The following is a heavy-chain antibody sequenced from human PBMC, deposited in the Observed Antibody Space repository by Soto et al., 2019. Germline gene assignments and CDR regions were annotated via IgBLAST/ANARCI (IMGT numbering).Heavy chain of an antibody. J-gene: IGHJ4*02. D-gene: IGHD2-21*01. CDR3: ARSLLQGDF. CDR1: GYTFIHYY. Sequence: QVQLVQSGAEVKKPGASVKVSCKASGYTFIHYYIHWVRQAPGQGLEWMAIINPNGGSTNYAQKFRGTVTVTSDTSTTTVSMELNSQGSDDTAVYFCARSLLQGDFWGQGTLVTVSS. V-gene: IGHV1-46*01. CDR2: INPNGGST.